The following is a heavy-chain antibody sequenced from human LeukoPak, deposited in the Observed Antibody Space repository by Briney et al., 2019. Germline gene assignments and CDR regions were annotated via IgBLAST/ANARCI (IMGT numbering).Heavy chain of an antibody. CDR2: INHNGNVN. D-gene: IGHD3-16*01. J-gene: IGHJ6*02. Sequence: GSLRLSCAASGFTFSSYWMNWARQAPGKGLEWVASINHNGNVNYYVDSVKGRFTISRDNAKNSLYLQMSNLRAEDTAVYFCARGGGLDVWGQGATVTVSS. V-gene: IGHV3-7*03. CDR3: ARGGGLDV. CDR1: GFTFSSYW.